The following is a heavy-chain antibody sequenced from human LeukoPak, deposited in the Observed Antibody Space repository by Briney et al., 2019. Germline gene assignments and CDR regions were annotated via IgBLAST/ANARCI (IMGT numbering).Heavy chain of an antibody. CDR2: MNPNSRNT. Sequence: ASVKVSCKASGYTFTSYDINWVRQATGQGLEWMGWMNPNSRNTGYAQKFQGRVTMTRNTSISTAYMELSSLRSEDTAVYYCARGFWSGSNYYYYGMDVWGQGTTVTVSS. CDR1: GYTFTSYD. CDR3: ARGFWSGSNYYYYGMDV. J-gene: IGHJ6*02. D-gene: IGHD3-3*01. V-gene: IGHV1-8*01.